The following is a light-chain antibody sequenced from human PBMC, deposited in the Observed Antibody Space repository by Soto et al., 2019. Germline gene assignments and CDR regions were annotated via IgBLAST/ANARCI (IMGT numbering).Light chain of an antibody. Sequence: DIQMTKSPSTLSASVGDRVTITCRARQRISSWLAWYQQNPGKAPKLLIYKASSLESGVPSRFSGSGSGTEFTLTISSLQPDDFATYYCQQDNSYPWTFGHGTKVEIK. V-gene: IGKV1-5*03. J-gene: IGKJ1*01. CDR2: KAS. CDR3: QQDNSYPWT. CDR1: QRISSW.